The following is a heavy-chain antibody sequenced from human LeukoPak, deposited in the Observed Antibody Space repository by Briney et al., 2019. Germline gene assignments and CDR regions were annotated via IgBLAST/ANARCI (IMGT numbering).Heavy chain of an antibody. CDR3: ARSGLSRFGF. CDR1: GFIFSSYW. V-gene: IGHV3-23*01. Sequence: GGSLRLSCAASGFIFSSYWMHWVRHAPGKGLEWVSAISGSGGSTYYADSVKGRFTISRDNSKNTLYLQMNSLRAEDTAVYYCARSGLSRFGFWGQGTLVTVSS. D-gene: IGHD2/OR15-2a*01. J-gene: IGHJ4*02. CDR2: ISGSGGST.